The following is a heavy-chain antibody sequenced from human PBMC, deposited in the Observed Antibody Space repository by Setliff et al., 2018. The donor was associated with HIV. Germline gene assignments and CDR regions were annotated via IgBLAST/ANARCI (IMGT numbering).Heavy chain of an antibody. Sequence: GASVKVSCKASGYTFTSYYMHWVRQAPGQGLEWMGIINPSGGSTSYAQKFQGRVTMTRDTSTSTVYVELSSLRSEDTAVYYCARDLERYDYVWGSYTPPGYYFDYWGQGTLVTVSS. V-gene: IGHV1-46*01. D-gene: IGHD3-16*01. CDR2: INPSGGST. J-gene: IGHJ4*02. CDR3: ARDLERYDYVWGSYTPPGYYFDY. CDR1: GYTFTSYY.